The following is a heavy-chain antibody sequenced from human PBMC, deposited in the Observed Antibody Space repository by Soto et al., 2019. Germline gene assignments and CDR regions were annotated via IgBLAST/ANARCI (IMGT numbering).Heavy chain of an antibody. CDR3: AKFTMMPYYFDY. J-gene: IGHJ4*02. D-gene: IGHD3-22*01. CDR2: INPSGGST. Sequence: QVQLVQSGAEVKKPGASVKVSCKASGYTFTSYYMHWVRQAPGQGLEWMGIINPSGGSTSYAQKFQGRVTMTRDTSTSTVYMELSSLRSEDTAVYYCAKFTMMPYYFDYWGQGTLVTVSS. V-gene: IGHV1-46*01. CDR1: GYTFTSYY.